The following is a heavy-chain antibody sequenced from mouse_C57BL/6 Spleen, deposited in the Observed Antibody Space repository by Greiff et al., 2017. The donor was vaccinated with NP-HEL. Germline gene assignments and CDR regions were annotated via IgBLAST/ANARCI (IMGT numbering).Heavy chain of an antibody. CDR2: LDPETGGT. D-gene: IGHD1-2*01. CDR3: TRETTAAY. J-gene: IGHJ3*01. CDR1: GYTFTDYE. Sequence: QVQLQQSGAELVRPGASVTLSCKASGYTFTDYEMHWVKQTPVHGLEWIGALDPETGGTAYNQKFKGKAILTADKSSRTAYMGLLSLTSEDSSVYYCTRETTAAYWGQGTLVTVSA. V-gene: IGHV1-15*01.